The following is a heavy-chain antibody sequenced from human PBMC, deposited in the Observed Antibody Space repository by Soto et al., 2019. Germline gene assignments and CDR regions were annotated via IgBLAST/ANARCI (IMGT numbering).Heavy chain of an antibody. V-gene: IGHV4-61*01. J-gene: IGHJ4*02. D-gene: IGHD3-22*01. CDR2: NYYSGST. CDR1: GGSVSSGSYY. CDR3: SRVGSSGYIDY. Sequence: QVQLQESGPGLVKPSETLSLTCTVSGGSVSSGSYYWSWIRQPPEKGLEWIGYNYYSGSTNYNPSPQTRVTISVDPSKNQFTLKLSSVTAADTAVYYCSRVGSSGYIDYWGQGTLVTVSS.